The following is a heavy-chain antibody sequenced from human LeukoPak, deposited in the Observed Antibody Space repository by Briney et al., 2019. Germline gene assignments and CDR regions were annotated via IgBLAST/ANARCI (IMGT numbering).Heavy chain of an antibody. CDR2: ISDTGKT. Sequence: SETLSLPCSVSGASLSSYYWDWLRPSPGKGLEWTGYISDTGKTDSNPSLKSRVTISLGTSKTQFSLRLRSVTAADSAVYYCATGYYEPFATWGPGILVTVSS. CDR1: GASLSSYY. J-gene: IGHJ5*02. CDR3: ATGYYEPFAT. D-gene: IGHD1-26*01. V-gene: IGHV4-59*01.